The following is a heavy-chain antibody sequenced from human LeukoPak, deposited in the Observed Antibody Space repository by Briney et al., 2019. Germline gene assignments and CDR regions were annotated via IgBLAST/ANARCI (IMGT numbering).Heavy chain of an antibody. V-gene: IGHV1-2*02. J-gene: IGHJ5*02. D-gene: IGHD1-14*01. CDR2: INPNSGGT. Sequence: ASVKVSCKASGYTFTGYYMHWVRQAPGQGLEWMGWINPNSGGTNYAQKLQGRVTMTRDTSISTAYMELSRLRSDDTAVYYCARDQGGTISNWFDPWGQGTLVTVSS. CDR3: ARDQGGTISNWFDP. CDR1: GYTFTGYY.